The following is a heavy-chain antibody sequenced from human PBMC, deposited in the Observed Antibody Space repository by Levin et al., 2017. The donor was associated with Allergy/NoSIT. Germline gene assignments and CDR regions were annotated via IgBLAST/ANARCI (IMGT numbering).Heavy chain of an antibody. CDR2: ISAYNGNT. V-gene: IGHV1-18*01. Sequence: ASVKVSCKASGYSFTNYGISWVRQAPGQGLEWMGWISAYNGNTNYAQKLQGRVTMTTDTSTSTAYMELRSLRSDDTAVYYCARAGIVVVVAATPDPFDYWGQGTLVTVSS. J-gene: IGHJ4*02. CDR1: GYSFTNYG. D-gene: IGHD2-15*01. CDR3: ARAGIVVVVAATPDPFDY.